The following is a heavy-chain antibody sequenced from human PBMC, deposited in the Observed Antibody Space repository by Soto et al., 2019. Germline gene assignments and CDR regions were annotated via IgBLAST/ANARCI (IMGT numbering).Heavy chain of an antibody. D-gene: IGHD2-2*01. Sequence: ASVKVSCKASGYTFTNYGISWVRHAPGQGLEWLGWISTYNGYIDFEQKVQGRVTMTKDTSTTTAYMELRSLRSDDTAVYYSASSRDGGNLEQYPSFYFDYWCTGALVTVS. CDR3: ASSRDGGNLEQYPSFYFDY. J-gene: IGHJ4*02. V-gene: IGHV1-18*01. CDR1: GYTFTNYG. CDR2: ISTYNGYI.